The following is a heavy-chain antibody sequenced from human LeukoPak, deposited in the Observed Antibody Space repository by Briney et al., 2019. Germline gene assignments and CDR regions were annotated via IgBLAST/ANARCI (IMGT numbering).Heavy chain of an antibody. Sequence: SETLSLTCTVSGGSISSYYWSWIRQPPGKGLEWIGYIYYSGSTNYNPSLKSRVTISVDTSKNQFSLKLSSVTAADTAVYYCAREVLDISTGYLFDYWGQGTLVTVSS. CDR1: GGSISSYY. J-gene: IGHJ4*02. CDR3: AREVLDISTGYLFDY. V-gene: IGHV4-59*01. CDR2: IYYSGST. D-gene: IGHD3-9*01.